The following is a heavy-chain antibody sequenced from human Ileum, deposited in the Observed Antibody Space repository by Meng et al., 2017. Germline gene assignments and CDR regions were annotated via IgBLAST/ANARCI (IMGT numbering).Heavy chain of an antibody. CDR3: GRGVSAAGLFDN. V-gene: IGHV4-31*03. J-gene: IGHJ4*02. Sequence: QVQLQESGPVLVKVSQTLSLNCTFSGGSIGIAAYSWTWIRQHPAKGLEWVGYVHYTGSTSYNPSLESRTSTSIDASYNQFSLKVTTVTAADTAVYYCGRGVSAAGLFDNWGPGTLVTVSS. CDR1: GGSIGIAAYS. CDR2: VHYTGST. D-gene: IGHD2-2*01.